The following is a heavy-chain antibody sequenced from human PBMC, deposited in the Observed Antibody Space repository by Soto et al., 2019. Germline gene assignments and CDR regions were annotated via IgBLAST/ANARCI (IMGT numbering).Heavy chain of an antibody. CDR3: ARGGNVVVVTAALDY. J-gene: IGHJ4*02. CDR2: VNPSGGHT. V-gene: IGHV1-46*01. Sequence: QVQLVQSGAEVKKPGASVKVSCKASGDTFTDYYIHWVRQAPGQGLEWMGTVNPSGGHTTYAQHFLGRMNMTRDTSTSTLYMELTSLTSEDTAIYYFARGGNVVVVTAALDYWGQGTLVTVSS. D-gene: IGHD2-21*02. CDR1: GDTFTDYY.